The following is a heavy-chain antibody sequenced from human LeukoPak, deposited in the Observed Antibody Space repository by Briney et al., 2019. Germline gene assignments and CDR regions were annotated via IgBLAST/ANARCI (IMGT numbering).Heavy chain of an antibody. CDR1: GGSINNYY. V-gene: IGHV4-59*01. Sequence: SETLSLTCTVSGGSINNYYWSWIRQPPGKGLEWIGYIYYSGSTNYNPSLKSRVTISVDTSKNQFSLKLSSVTAADTAVYYCARRPYYDFWSAYYFDYWGQGTLVTVSS. D-gene: IGHD3-3*01. J-gene: IGHJ4*02. CDR3: ARRPYYDFWSAYYFDY. CDR2: IYYSGST.